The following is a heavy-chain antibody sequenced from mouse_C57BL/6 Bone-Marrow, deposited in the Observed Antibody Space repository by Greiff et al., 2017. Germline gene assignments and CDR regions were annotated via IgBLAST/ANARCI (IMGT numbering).Heavy chain of an antibody. CDR2: ISDGGSYT. CDR3: ARDPMVTVDY. V-gene: IGHV5-4*01. D-gene: IGHD2-2*01. Sequence: EVKLVESGGGLVKPGGSLKLSCAASGFTFSSYAMSWVRQTPEKRLEWVATISDGGSYTYYPDNVKGRFTISRDNAKNNLYLQMSHLKSEDTAMYYCARDPMVTVDYWGQGTTRTVSS. CDR1: GFTFSSYA. J-gene: IGHJ2*01.